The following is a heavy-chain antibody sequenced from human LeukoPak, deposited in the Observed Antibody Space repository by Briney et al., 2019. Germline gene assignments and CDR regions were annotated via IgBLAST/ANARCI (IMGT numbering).Heavy chain of an antibody. CDR2: INIGGTNT. V-gene: IGHV3-11*01. Sequence: GALRLSCATSGFTFIDYYMNWIRQAPGKGLEWLSYINIGGTNTHYADSVKGRFTISRDNAKKSLYLEMNNLRAEDTAVYYCATDGAGFDTWGQGVLVTVSS. CDR1: GFTFIDYY. CDR3: ATDGAGFDT. J-gene: IGHJ5*02.